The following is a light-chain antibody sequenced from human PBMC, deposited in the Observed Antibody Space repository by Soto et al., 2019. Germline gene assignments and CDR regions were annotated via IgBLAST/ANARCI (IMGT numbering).Light chain of an antibody. CDR2: GTS. CDR3: QQYSTSPIR. V-gene: IGKV3-20*01. CDR1: QVTSRY. Sequence: EKVFTQSPGPLSWSPGERATLPCRASQVTSRYLSWNQQRPGQPPRLLIYGTSSRATGIPDRFSGSGSGTDFTLTISRLEPEDCAVYYCQQYSTSPIRFGQGTRLEIK. J-gene: IGKJ5*01.